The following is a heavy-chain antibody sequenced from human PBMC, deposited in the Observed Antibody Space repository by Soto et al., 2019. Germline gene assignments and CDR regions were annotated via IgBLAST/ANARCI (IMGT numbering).Heavy chain of an antibody. V-gene: IGHV3-30*18. J-gene: IGHJ6*02. CDR2: ISYDGSNK. Sequence: GGSLRLSCAASGFTFSSYGMHWVRQAPGKGLEWVAVISYDGSNKYYADSVKGRFTISRDNSKNTLYLQMNSLRAEDTAVYYCAKDSSWGLSPGDYYYGMDVWGQGTTVTVSS. D-gene: IGHD2-2*01. CDR3: AKDSSWGLSPGDYYYGMDV. CDR1: GFTFSSYG.